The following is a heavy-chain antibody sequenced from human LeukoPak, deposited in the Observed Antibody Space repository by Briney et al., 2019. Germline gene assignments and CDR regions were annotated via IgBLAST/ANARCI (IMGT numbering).Heavy chain of an antibody. J-gene: IGHJ3*02. V-gene: IGHV4-39*01. CDR1: GGSISSSSYY. CDR3: ARRYRLGIQLWSGDDDAFDI. Sequence: PSETLSLTCTVSGGSISSSSYYWGWIRQPPGKGLEWIGSIYYSGSTYYNPSLKSRVTISVDTSKNQFSLKLSSVTAADTAVYYCARRYRLGIQLWSGDDDAFDIWGQGTMVTVSS. CDR2: IYYSGST. D-gene: IGHD5-18*01.